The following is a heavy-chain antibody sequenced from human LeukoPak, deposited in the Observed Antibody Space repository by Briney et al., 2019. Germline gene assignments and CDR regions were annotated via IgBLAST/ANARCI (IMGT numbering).Heavy chain of an antibody. D-gene: IGHD2-21*02. CDR1: GFTFSAYA. CDR2: IGSGSAGTT. J-gene: IGHJ6*02. CDR3: AKNCDSPMGVPYAMDV. Sequence: GGSLRLSCAASGFTFSAYAMRWVRQAPGKGLEWVSAIGSGSAGTTIYAESVRDRFTISRDDSKNTLYLEISSLRGDDSAVYYCAKNCDSPMGVPYAMDVWGRGTTVTVSS. V-gene: IGHV3-23*01.